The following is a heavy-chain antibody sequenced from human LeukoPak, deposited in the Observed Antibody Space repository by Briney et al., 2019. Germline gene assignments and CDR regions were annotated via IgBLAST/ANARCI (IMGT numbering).Heavy chain of an antibody. V-gene: IGHV3-74*01. D-gene: IGHD3-22*01. CDR2: INSDGSST. CDR1: GFTFSNYW. Sequence: GGSLRLSCGASGFTFSNYWMHWVRQAPGKGLEWVSRINSDGSSTSYADSVKGRFTISGDNSKNTLYLQMNSLRAEDTAVYYCARDRIYYDSSGYYYYYYGMDVWGQGTTVTVSS. J-gene: IGHJ6*02. CDR3: ARDRIYYDSSGYYYYYYGMDV.